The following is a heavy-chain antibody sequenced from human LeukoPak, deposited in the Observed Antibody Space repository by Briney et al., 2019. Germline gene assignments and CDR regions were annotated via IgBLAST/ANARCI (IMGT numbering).Heavy chain of an antibody. V-gene: IGHV3-23*01. J-gene: IGHJ2*01. CDR3: AKDRDTSSRRNFGL. CDR1: GFTFSIYG. D-gene: IGHD6-13*01. Sequence: PGGTLTLSCVASGFTFSIYGMAWVRQAPGKGLEWVSAINENGGHTYYADSVKGRFTISRDNSKNTLYLQMNSLRAEDTAIYYCAKDRDTSSRRNFGLWGRGTLVTVSS. CDR2: INENGGHT.